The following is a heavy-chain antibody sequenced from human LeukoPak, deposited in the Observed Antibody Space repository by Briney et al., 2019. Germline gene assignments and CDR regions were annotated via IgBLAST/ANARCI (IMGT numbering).Heavy chain of an antibody. D-gene: IGHD2-2*02. Sequence: GGSLRLSCAASGFTFSSYAMSWVRQAPGKGLEWVSAISGSGGSTYYADSVKGRFTISRDNSKNTLYLQMNSLRAEDTAVYYCAKDFRYCSSTSCYSYWGQGTLVTVSS. J-gene: IGHJ4*02. CDR2: ISGSGGST. CDR1: GFTFSSYA. V-gene: IGHV3-23*01. CDR3: AKDFRYCSSTSCYSY.